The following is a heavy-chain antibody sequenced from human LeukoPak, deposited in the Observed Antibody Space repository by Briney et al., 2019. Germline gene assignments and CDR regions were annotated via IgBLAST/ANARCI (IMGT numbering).Heavy chain of an antibody. J-gene: IGHJ4*02. V-gene: IGHV5-51*01. CDR1: GYSFTSYW. Sequence: GESLKISCKGSGYSFTSYWIGWVRQMPGKGLKWMGIIYPGDSDTRYSPSFQGQVTISADKSISTAYLQWSSLKASDTAMYYCARHFYRGKVVTAIPADYWGQGTLVTVSS. CDR3: ARHFYRGKVVTAIPADY. CDR2: IYPGDSDT. D-gene: IGHD2-21*02.